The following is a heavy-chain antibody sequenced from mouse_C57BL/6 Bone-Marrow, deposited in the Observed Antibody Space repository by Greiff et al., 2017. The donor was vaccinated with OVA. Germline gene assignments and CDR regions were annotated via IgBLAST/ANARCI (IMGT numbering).Heavy chain of an antibody. J-gene: IGHJ3*01. CDR2: ISSGGSYT. V-gene: IGHV5-6*01. CDR3: ARHGYPFAY. CDR1: GFTFSSYG. Sequence: VQLKESGGDLVKPGGSLKLSCAASGFTFSSYGMSWVRQTPDKRLEWVATISSGGSYTYYPDSVKGRFTISRDNAKNTLYLQMSSLKSEDTAMYYCARHGYPFAYWGQGTLVTVSA. D-gene: IGHD2-2*01.